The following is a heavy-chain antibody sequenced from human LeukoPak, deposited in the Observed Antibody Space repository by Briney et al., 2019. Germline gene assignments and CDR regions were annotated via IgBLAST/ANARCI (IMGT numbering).Heavy chain of an antibody. CDR1: GFTFSDYY. D-gene: IGHD2-15*01. CDR3: ARGFRGSLDY. J-gene: IGHJ4*02. Sequence: GGSLRLSCAASGFTFSDYYMSWIRQAPGKGLEWVSSISSSSSSYIYYADSVKGRFTISRDNAKNSLYLQMNSLRAEDTAVYYCARGFRGSLDYWGQGTLVTVSS. CDR2: ISSSSSSYI. V-gene: IGHV3-11*06.